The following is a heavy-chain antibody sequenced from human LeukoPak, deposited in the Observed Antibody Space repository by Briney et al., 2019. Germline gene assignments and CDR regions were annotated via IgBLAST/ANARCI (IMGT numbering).Heavy chain of an antibody. CDR3: ARLTTVVFDY. CDR2: IYTSGST. D-gene: IGHD4-23*01. V-gene: IGHV4-61*02. CDR1: GGSISSGSYY. J-gene: IGHJ4*02. Sequence: SETLSLTCTVSGGSISSGSYYWSWIRQPAGKGLEWIGRIYTSGSTNYNPSLKSRVTISVDTSKNQFSLKLSSVTAADTAVYYCARLTTVVFDYWGQGTLVTVSS.